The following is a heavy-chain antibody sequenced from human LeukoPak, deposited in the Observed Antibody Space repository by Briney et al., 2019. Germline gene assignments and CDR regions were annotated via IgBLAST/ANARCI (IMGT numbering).Heavy chain of an antibody. CDR3: ARATCGGDCYSFRGYYYYYYMDV. D-gene: IGHD2-21*02. CDR1: GFTFSSYW. V-gene: IGHV3-21*01. Sequence: PGGSLRLSCAASGFTFSSYWMHWVRQAPGKGLEWVSSISSSSSYIYYADSVKGRFTISRDNAKNSLYLQMNSLRAEDTAVYYCARATCGGDCYSFRGYYYYYYMDVWGKGTTVTISS. J-gene: IGHJ6*03. CDR2: ISSSSSYI.